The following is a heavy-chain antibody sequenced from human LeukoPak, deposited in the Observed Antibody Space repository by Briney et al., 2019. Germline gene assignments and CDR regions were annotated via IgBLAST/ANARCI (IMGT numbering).Heavy chain of an antibody. J-gene: IGHJ5*02. CDR3: AKARGIAAQFDP. V-gene: IGHV3-9*01. Sequence: PGRSLRLSCAASGFTFDDYAMHWVRQAPGKGLEWVSGISWNSGSIGYADSVKGRFTISRDNAKNSLYPQMNSLRAEDTALYYCAKARGIAAQFDPWGQGTLVTVSS. CDR1: GFTFDDYA. CDR2: ISWNSGSI. D-gene: IGHD6-13*01.